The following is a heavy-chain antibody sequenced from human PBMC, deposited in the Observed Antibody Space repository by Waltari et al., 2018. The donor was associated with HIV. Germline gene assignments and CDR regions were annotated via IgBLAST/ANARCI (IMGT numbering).Heavy chain of an antibody. V-gene: IGHV4-30-2*01. J-gene: IGHJ6*02. CDR1: GGSISRGGYS. CDR2: ISQSGTT. CDR3: ARDRLSVTTRGGYYYGLDV. D-gene: IGHD4-17*01. Sequence: QLQLQESGPGLVKPSQTLSLTCAVSGGSISRGGYSWTWIRQPPGKGLEWIGYISQSGTTYYNPSLQSRVTISLDRSKNQFSLKLRSVTAADTAVYYCARDRLSVTTRGGYYYGLDVWGQGTTVTVSS.